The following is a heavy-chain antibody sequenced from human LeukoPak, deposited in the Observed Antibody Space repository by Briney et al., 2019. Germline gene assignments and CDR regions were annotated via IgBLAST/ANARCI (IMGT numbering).Heavy chain of an antibody. CDR1: GFTFSSYW. J-gene: IGHJ4*02. D-gene: IGHD3-22*01. V-gene: IGHV3-7*01. CDR2: IKKDGSEK. CDR3: AKVADSSGLYPSSGRDY. Sequence: GGSLRLSCAASGFTFSSYWMSWVRQAPGKGLEWVANIKKDGSEKYYVDSVKGRFTISRDNAKTSLYLQMNSLRAEDTAVYYCAKVADSSGLYPSSGRDYWGQGTLVTVSS.